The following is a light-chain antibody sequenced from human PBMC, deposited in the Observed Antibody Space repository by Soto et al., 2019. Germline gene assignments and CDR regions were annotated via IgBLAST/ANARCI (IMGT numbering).Light chain of an antibody. CDR2: DAS. CDR3: QQYDNWPPLT. CDR1: QSIGSN. Sequence: EIVMTQSPATLSVTPGERASFLCRASQSIGSNLVWYQQKPGQAPRLLIYDASTRATGIPARFSGSGSGTEFTLTISSLQSEDFAVYYCQQYDNWPPLTFGGGTKVEIK. J-gene: IGKJ4*01. V-gene: IGKV3-15*01.